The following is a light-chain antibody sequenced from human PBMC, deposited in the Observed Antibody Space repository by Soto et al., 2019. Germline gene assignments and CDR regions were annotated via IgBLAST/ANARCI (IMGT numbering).Light chain of an antibody. J-gene: IGLJ2*01. CDR2: GNS. Sequence: QSVLTQPPSVSGAPGQRVTISCTGSSSNIGAGYDVHWYQQLPGTAPKLLIYGNSNRPSGVPDRFSGSKSGTSASLAITGLQAEDEADYYSQSYDSSLRNVVFGGGTKLTVL. V-gene: IGLV1-40*01. CDR3: QSYDSSLRNVV. CDR1: SSNIGAGYD.